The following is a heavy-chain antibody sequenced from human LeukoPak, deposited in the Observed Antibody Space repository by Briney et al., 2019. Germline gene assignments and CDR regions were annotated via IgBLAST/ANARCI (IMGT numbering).Heavy chain of an antibody. CDR3: ARGPVVVVAATYYYYGMDV. D-gene: IGHD2-15*01. CDR2: INPSGGST. Sequence: ASVKVSCKASGYTFTSYYMHWVRQAPGQGLEWMGIINPSGGSTSYAQKFQGRVTMTRDTSTSTVYMELSSLRSEDTAVYYCARGPVVVVAATYYYYGMDVWGQGTTVTVS. J-gene: IGHJ6*02. CDR1: GYTFTSYY. V-gene: IGHV1-46*01.